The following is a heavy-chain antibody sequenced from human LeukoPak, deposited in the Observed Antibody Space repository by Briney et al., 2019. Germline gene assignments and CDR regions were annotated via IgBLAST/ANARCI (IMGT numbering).Heavy chain of an antibody. D-gene: IGHD4-17*01. V-gene: IGHV1-69*05. Sequence: SEKVSYKASVGTFSTYGISWVPQPPGQALVDMGSIIPILGTVKYAENSRGRDKIPTHDYTSSVYREEKRLRSEDTAVYYCVRVSYGDTRYYFDYWGQGTLVTVSS. CDR1: VGTFSTYG. J-gene: IGHJ4*02. CDR2: IIPILGTV. CDR3: VRVSYGDTRYYFDY.